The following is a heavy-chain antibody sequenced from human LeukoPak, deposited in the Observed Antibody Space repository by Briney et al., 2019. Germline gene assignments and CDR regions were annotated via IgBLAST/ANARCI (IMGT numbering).Heavy chain of an antibody. CDR3: ARGSAPGTGPPPLDS. Sequence: PSETLSLTCSVSGGSIGKYHWTWIRQPPGKRLEWIGYVYYTGNLNYNPSLDHRVSLSIDTSKNQFSLSLSSVTAADTAVYYCARGSAPGTGPPPLDSWGQGTLVTVSS. CDR1: GGSIGKYH. D-gene: IGHD6-13*01. CDR2: VYYTGNL. V-gene: IGHV4-59*01. J-gene: IGHJ4*02.